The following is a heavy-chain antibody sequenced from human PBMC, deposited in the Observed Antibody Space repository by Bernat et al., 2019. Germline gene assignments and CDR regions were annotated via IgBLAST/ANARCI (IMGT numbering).Heavy chain of an antibody. D-gene: IGHD3-3*01. CDR2: ISYDGSKT. CDR3: ARGPSMYDFWTGYAHQAIPHFDY. Sequence: QVQLGESGGGVVQPGRSLPLSCAASGFSFSEYAMHWVRQAPGKGLEWVAVISYDGSKTYYGDSVKGRFTISRDTSQNTLFLQMDSLRADDTAMYYCARGPSMYDFWTGYAHQAIPHFDYWGQGTLVTVSS. CDR1: GFSFSEYA. V-gene: IGHV3-30*01. J-gene: IGHJ4*02.